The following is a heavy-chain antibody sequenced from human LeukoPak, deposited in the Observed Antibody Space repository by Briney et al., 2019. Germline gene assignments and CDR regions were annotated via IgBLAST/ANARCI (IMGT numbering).Heavy chain of an antibody. J-gene: IGHJ4*02. CDR2: ISSNGGST. CDR3: ASSEEGYYDSSGTHESPFDY. V-gene: IGHV3-64*01. D-gene: IGHD3-22*01. Sequence: PGGSLRLSCAASGFTFSSYAMHWVRQAPGKGLEYVSAISSNGGSTYYANSVKGRFTISRDNSKNTLYLQMGSLRSEDTAVYYCASSEEGYYDSSGTHESPFDYWGQGTLVTVSS. CDR1: GFTFSSYA.